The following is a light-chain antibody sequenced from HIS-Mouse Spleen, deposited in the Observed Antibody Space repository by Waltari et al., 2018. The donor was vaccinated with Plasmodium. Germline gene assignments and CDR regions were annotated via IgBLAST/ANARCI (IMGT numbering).Light chain of an antibody. CDR2: GAS. J-gene: IGKJ3*01. V-gene: IGKV3-15*01. CDR1: QVVSSN. CDR3: QQYNNWSFT. Sequence: EIVMTQSPATLSVSPGERATLSCRASQVVSSNLAWYQQKPGQAPRLRIYGASTRATGIPARFSGSGSGTEFTLTISSLQSEDFAVYYCQQYNNWSFTFGPGTKVDIK.